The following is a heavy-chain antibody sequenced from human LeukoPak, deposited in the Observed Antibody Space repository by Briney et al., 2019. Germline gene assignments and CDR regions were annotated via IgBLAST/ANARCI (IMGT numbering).Heavy chain of an antibody. J-gene: IGHJ4*02. CDR3: GKDKYGGLFDY. CDR1: GFTFDDYA. Sequence: GGSLTLSCSASGFTFDDYAMQWVPPAPGKGLEGVYLRSRDGSTTYYADSVKGRFTISRDNSKNSLYLKMNSLRTEDTALYYCGKDKYGGLFDYWGQGTLVTVSS. D-gene: IGHD2-21*01. V-gene: IGHV3-43*02. CDR2: RSRDGSTT.